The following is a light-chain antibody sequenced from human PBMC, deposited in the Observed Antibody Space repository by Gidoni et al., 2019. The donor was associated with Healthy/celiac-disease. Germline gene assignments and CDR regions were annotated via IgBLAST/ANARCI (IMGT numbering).Light chain of an antibody. V-gene: IGLV3-21*03. CDR1: NIGSKS. J-gene: IGLJ2*01. CDR3: QVWDSSSDHVV. Sequence: SYVLTQPPPVSVAPGKTARITWGGNNIGSKSFHWYQQKPGQAPVLVIYDDSDRPSGIPERFSGSNSGNTATLTISRVEAGDEADYYCQVWDSSSDHVVFGGGTKLTVL. CDR2: DDS.